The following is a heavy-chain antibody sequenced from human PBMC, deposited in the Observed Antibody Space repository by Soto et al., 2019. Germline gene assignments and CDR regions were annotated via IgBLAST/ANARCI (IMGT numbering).Heavy chain of an antibody. D-gene: IGHD6-19*01. V-gene: IGHV3-15*01. J-gene: IGHJ4*02. CDR1: GFTFSNAW. CDR2: IISNSEGGRT. CDR3: ATLYDAVNGRHVFDY. Sequence: EVQLVESGGGLVEPGGSLRLSCAASGFTFSNAWMIWVRQVPGKGLEWVGRIISNSEGGRTDYAAPVKGRCTVSRDDSRNTLFLEKSSLTTKDTGIYYSATLYDAVNGRHVFDYWGQGALVTVSS.